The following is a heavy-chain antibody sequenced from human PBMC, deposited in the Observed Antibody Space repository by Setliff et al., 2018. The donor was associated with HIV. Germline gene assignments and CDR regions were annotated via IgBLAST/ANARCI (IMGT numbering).Heavy chain of an antibody. J-gene: IGHJ4*02. CDR2: MNPNSGNT. CDR3: AKPFGSDGSRQLDS. Sequence: ASVKVSCKASGYTFTSYDINWVRQATGQGLEWMGWMNPNSGNTGYAQKFQVRVTMTRNTSISTAYMELSSLRSDDTAIYYCAKPFGSDGSRQLDSWGQGTLVTVSS. V-gene: IGHV1-8*02. CDR1: GYTFTSYD. D-gene: IGHD2-15*01.